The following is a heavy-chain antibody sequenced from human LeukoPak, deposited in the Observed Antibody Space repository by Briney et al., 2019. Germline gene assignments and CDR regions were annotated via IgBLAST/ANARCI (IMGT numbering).Heavy chain of an antibody. CDR3: ARGLGLSGYFDY. J-gene: IGHJ4*02. Sequence: GGSLRLSCAASGFTFSSYSMNWVRQAPGKGPEWVSSISSSSSYIFYADSVKGRFTISRDNAKNSLYLQMNSLRAEDTAVYYCARGLGLSGYFDYWGQGTLVTVSS. CDR1: GFTFSSYS. D-gene: IGHD2/OR15-2a*01. V-gene: IGHV3-21*01. CDR2: ISSSSSYI.